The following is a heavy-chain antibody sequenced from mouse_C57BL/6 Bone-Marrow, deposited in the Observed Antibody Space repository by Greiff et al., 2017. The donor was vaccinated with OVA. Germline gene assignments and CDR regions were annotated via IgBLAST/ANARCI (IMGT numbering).Heavy chain of an antibody. D-gene: IGHD2-12*01. CDR1: GYTFTSYW. J-gene: IGHJ2*01. V-gene: IGHV1-59*01. CDR3: ARYEPYFDY. CDR2: IDPSDSYT. Sequence: VQLQQPGAELVRPGTSVKLSCKASGYTFTSYWMHWVKQRPGQGLEWIGVIDPSDSYTNYNQKFKGKATLTVDTSPSTAYMQLSSLTSEDSAVYYCARYEPYFDYWGQGTTLTVSS.